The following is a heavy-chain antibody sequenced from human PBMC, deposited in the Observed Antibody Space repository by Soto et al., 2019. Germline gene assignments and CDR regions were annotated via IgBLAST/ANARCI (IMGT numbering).Heavy chain of an antibody. Sequence: QAGGSLRLSCVGTGLNFDDFAMHWVRQAPGKGLEWVSGITWNSRVLAYADSVKGRFTISRDNARNSLYLQMDSLRDEDTALYYCAKGRYDFWSPYYFDSWGQGTRVTVSS. CDR3: AKGRYDFWSPYYFDS. CDR2: ITWNSRVL. V-gene: IGHV3-9*01. J-gene: IGHJ4*02. CDR1: GLNFDDFA. D-gene: IGHD3-3*01.